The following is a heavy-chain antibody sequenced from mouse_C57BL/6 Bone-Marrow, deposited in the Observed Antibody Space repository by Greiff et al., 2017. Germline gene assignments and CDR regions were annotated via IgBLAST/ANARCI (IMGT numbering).Heavy chain of an antibody. CDR3: ARGNWDYFDY. CDR1: GYTFTDYY. J-gene: IGHJ2*01. CDR2: INPNNGGT. Sequence: VQLQQSGPELVKPGASVKISCKASGYTFTDYYMNWVKQSHGKSLEWIGDINPNNGGTSYNQKFKGNATLTVDKSSSTAYMALRSLTSEDSAVYYCARGNWDYFDYWGQGTTLTVSS. D-gene: IGHD4-1*01. V-gene: IGHV1-26*01.